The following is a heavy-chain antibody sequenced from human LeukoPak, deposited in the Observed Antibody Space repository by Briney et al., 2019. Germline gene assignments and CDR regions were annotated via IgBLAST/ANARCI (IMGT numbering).Heavy chain of an antibody. CDR2: ISNDGSNK. CDR3: AKDLYYGYYFDY. V-gene: IGHV3-30*18. Sequence: PGGSLRLSCAASGFTFSSYSMNWVRQAPGKGLEWVALISNDGSNKHYADSVKGRFTISRDNSENMLYLQMNSLRAEDTAVYYCAKDLYYGYYFDYWGQGTLVTVSS. J-gene: IGHJ4*02. D-gene: IGHD3-16*01. CDR1: GFTFSSYS.